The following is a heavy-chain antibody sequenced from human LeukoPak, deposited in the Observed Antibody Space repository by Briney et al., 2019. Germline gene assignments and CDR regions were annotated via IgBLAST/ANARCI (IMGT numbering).Heavy chain of an antibody. J-gene: IGHJ4*02. Sequence: GESLKISCKGCGYSFNTYWIGWVRQMPGKGLEWMGIIYPGDSDTRYSPSFQGQVTISADKSLSTAYLQWGSLKGSDTAMYYCAREGRSSSPMDYCGQGTLVTVSS. CDR3: AREGRSSSPMDY. D-gene: IGHD6-6*01. CDR2: IYPGDSDT. CDR1: GYSFNTYW. V-gene: IGHV5-51*01.